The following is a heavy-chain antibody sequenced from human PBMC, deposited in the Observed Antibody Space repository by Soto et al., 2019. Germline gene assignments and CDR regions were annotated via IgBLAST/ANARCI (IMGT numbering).Heavy chain of an antibody. Sequence: QLVLQESGSGLVRPSQTLSLTCSVSGGSINSGRSSWNWIRQSPGKGLEWIAYIYHSGSTYYNPSLNSRVTIPVDRSENQFSLKLTSVTAADTAVYYCVRESTTSGPNWFDTWGPGILVTVSS. D-gene: IGHD1-1*01. CDR2: IYHSGST. J-gene: IGHJ5*02. V-gene: IGHV4-30-2*06. CDR3: VRESTTSGPNWFDT. CDR1: GGSINSGRSS.